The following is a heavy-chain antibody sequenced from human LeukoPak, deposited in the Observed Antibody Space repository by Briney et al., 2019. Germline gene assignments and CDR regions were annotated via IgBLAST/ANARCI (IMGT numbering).Heavy chain of an antibody. Sequence: QTGGSLRLSCAASGFTFSSYAMHWVRQAPGKGLEWVAVISYDGSNKYYADSVKGRFTISRDNSKNTLYLQMNSLRAEDTAVYYCGRYAELHSGSYFRFDPWGQGTLVTVSS. J-gene: IGHJ5*02. CDR3: GRYAELHSGSYFRFDP. V-gene: IGHV3-30-3*01. D-gene: IGHD1-26*01. CDR2: ISYDGSNK. CDR1: GFTFSSYA.